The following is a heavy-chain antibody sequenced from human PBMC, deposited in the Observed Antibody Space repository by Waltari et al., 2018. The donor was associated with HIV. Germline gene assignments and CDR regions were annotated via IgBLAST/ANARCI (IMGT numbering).Heavy chain of an antibody. J-gene: IGHJ4*02. Sequence: EVQLVESGGVVVQPGGSLRLSCAASGFNFDHYAMHWVGQAPGKGLWFLSLITWDGGSTYYAYAMKCRFTISRDNSKHSLYLQMNRLRVEDSALYFCAKDRTRYCNAATCPFSLDYWGQGTLVTVSS. CDR2: ITWDGGST. CDR1: GFNFDHYA. V-gene: IGHV3-43D*04. D-gene: IGHD2-15*01. CDR3: AKDRTRYCNAATCPFSLDY.